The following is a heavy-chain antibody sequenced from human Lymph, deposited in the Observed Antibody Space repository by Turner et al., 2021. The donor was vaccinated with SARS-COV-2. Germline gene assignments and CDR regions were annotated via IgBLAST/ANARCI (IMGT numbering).Heavy chain of an antibody. CDR3: ARDSSGSGTLDY. CDR1: GFTFNNYP. CDR2: ISYDGSNK. Sequence: QVQLVESGGGVVRPGRSLRLPCAASGFTFNNYPLHWVRQAPGKGLEWVAVISYDGSNKYYADSVKGRFTISRDNSKNTLYLQMNSLRAEDTAVYYCARDSSGSGTLDYWGQGTLVTVSS. V-gene: IGHV3-30-3*01. J-gene: IGHJ4*02. D-gene: IGHD3-10*01.